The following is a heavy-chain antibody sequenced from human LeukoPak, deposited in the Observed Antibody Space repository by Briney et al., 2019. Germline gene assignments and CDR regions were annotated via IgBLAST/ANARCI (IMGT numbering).Heavy chain of an antibody. CDR3: ARAYCSGGSCYYFDY. J-gene: IGHJ4*02. CDR1: GFTFTSVW. CDR2: ISTDGAVT. Sequence: PGGSPRLSCAASGFTFTSVWMHWFRQAPGRGLVWISRISTDGAVTGYADSVKGRFTISRDNAKNSLYLQMNSLRAEDTAVYYCARAYCSGGSCYYFDYWGQGTLVTVSS. D-gene: IGHD2-15*01. V-gene: IGHV3-74*01.